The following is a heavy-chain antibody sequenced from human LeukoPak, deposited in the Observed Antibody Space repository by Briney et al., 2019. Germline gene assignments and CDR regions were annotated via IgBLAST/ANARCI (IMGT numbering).Heavy chain of an antibody. V-gene: IGHV1-69*13. Sequence: SVKVSCKASGGTFSSYAISWVRQAPGQGLEWMGGIIPIFGTANYAQKFQGRVTITADESTSTAYMELSSLRSEDTAVYYCARGYCSSTSCPREYFQHWGQGTLVTVSS. CDR1: GGTFSSYA. D-gene: IGHD2-2*01. J-gene: IGHJ1*01. CDR2: IIPIFGTA. CDR3: ARGYCSSTSCPREYFQH.